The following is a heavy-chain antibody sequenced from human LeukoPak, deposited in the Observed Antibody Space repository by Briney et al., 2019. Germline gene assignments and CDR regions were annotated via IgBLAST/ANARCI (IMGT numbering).Heavy chain of an antibody. CDR1: GYSFTTYW. J-gene: IGHJ4*02. Sequence: GESLKISCKTSGYSFTTYWIGWVRQMPGKGLEWMGIIWPGDSDTRYSPSFQGHVTISVDKSISTTYLQWSSLKASDTAIYYCARQYYDVLTGFYIHFDYWGQGTLVTVSS. V-gene: IGHV5-51*01. D-gene: IGHD3-9*01. CDR3: ARQYYDVLTGFYIHFDY. CDR2: IWPGDSDT.